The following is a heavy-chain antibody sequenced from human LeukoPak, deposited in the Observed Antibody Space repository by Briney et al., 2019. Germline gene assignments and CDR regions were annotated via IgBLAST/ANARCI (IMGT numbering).Heavy chain of an antibody. J-gene: IGHJ6*02. V-gene: IGHV4-34*01. CDR3: ARDRANPNYYYYYGMDV. CDR2: INHSGST. Sequence: SETLSLTCAVYGGSFSGYYWSWIRQPPGKELEWIGEINHSGSTNYNPSLKSRVTISVDTSKNQFSLKLSSVTAADTAVYYCARDRANPNYYYYYGMDVWGQGTTVTVSS. CDR1: GGSFSGYY. D-gene: IGHD1-14*01.